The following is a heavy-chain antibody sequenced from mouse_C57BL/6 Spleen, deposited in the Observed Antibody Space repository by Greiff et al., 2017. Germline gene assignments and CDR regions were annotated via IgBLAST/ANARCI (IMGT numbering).Heavy chain of an antibody. CDR1: GFSLTSYG. V-gene: IGHV2-2*01. J-gene: IGHJ2*01. CDR3: ARFITTVVPYFDY. D-gene: IGHD1-1*01. CDR2: IWSGGGT. Sequence: VQLKESGPGLVQPSQSLSITCTVSGFSLTSYGVHWVRQSPGKGLEWLGVIWSGGGTDYNAAFISRLSISKDNSKSQVFFKMNSLQADDTAIYYCARFITTVVPYFDYWGQGTTLTVSS.